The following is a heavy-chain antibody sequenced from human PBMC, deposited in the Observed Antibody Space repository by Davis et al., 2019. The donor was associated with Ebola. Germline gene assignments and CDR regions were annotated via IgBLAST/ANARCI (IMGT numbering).Heavy chain of an antibody. D-gene: IGHD5-18*01. CDR3: AREGYSSGTAPAFDM. V-gene: IGHV3-30-3*01. CDR2: ISFDGSK. J-gene: IGHJ3*02. CDR1: GFTFSDYA. Sequence: GESLKISCAASGFTFSDYAVHWVRQAPGKGLEWVVGISFDGSKYYVDSVKGRFTTSMDNFRNTLYLQMDSLRDEDTALYYCAREGYSSGTAPAFDMWGQGTMVTVSS.